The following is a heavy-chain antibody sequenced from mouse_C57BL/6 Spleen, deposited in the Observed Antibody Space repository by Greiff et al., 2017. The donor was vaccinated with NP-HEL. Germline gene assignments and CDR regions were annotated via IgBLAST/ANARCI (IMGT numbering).Heavy chain of an antibody. J-gene: IGHJ4*01. V-gene: IGHV1-82*01. CDR1: GYAFSRSW. D-gene: IGHD2-4*01. CDR3: ESSPYDDDAMDY. CDR2: IYPGDGGT. Sequence: LEESGPELVKPGASVKISCKASGYAFSRSWMNWVKQRPGKGLEWIGRIYPGDGGTNYNGKFKGKATLTADKSSSTAYMQLSSLTSEDSAVYLCESSPYDDDAMDYWGKGTSVT.